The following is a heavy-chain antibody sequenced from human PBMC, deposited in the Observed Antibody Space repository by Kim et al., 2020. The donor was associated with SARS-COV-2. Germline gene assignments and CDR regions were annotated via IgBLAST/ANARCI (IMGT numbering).Heavy chain of an antibody. CDR3: ARSVTALQYSSGWYSFDY. D-gene: IGHD6-19*01. CDR2: INPNSGGT. Sequence: ASVKVSCKASGYTFTGYYMHWVRQAPGQGLEWMGWINPNSGGTNYAQKFQGRVTMTRDTSISTAYMELSRLRSDDTAVYYCARSVTALQYSSGWYSFDYWGQGTLVTVSS. CDR1: GYTFTGYY. J-gene: IGHJ4*02. V-gene: IGHV1-2*02.